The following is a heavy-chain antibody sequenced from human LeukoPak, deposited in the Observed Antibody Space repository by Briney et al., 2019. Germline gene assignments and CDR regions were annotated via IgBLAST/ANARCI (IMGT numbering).Heavy chain of an antibody. CDR1: GFTFSDFT. CDR2: ISYDGGIQ. Sequence: GGSLRLSCAASGFTFSDFTLHWVRQAPGKGLEWLAYISYDGGIQYYADSVKGRFSISRDNSKNTLYLQLSSLRTEDTALYYCARAYCTGGTCFKDYWGQGTLVTVSS. V-gene: IGHV3-30-3*01. J-gene: IGHJ4*02. CDR3: ARAYCTGGTCFKDY. D-gene: IGHD2-8*02.